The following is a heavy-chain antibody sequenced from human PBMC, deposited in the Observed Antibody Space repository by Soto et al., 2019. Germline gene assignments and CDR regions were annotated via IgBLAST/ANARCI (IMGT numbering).Heavy chain of an antibody. J-gene: IGHJ4*02. V-gene: IGHV3-23*01. Sequence: ETLSLTCTVSGGSISSSSYYWGWIRQAPGKGLEWVSAISGSGAGTYYADSVKGRFTISRDNSKNTLYLQMNSLRDEDTAVYYCAVPMAYWGQGTLVTVSS. CDR1: GGSISSSSYY. D-gene: IGHD2-8*01. CDR2: ISGSGAGT. CDR3: AVPMAY.